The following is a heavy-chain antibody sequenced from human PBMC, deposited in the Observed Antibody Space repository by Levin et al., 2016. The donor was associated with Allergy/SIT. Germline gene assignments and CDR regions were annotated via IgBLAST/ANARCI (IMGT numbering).Heavy chain of an antibody. D-gene: IGHD4-17*01. CDR2: IYYTGST. V-gene: IGHV4-31*02. Sequence: WIRQPPGKGLEWIGYIYYTGSTNYSPSLKSRVTISVSTSKKQFSLTLTSVSAADTAMYYCARHYGDYYFDSWGQGTLVTVSS. J-gene: IGHJ4*02. CDR3: ARHYGDYYFDS.